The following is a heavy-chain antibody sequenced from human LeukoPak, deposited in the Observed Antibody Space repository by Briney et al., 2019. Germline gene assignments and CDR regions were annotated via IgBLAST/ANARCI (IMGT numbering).Heavy chain of an antibody. CDR1: GGTFSSYT. J-gene: IGHJ4*02. CDR3: ARENSSSRWYALDY. D-gene: IGHD6-13*01. V-gene: IGHV1-69*04. Sequence: SVKVSCKASGGTFSSYTISWVRQAPGQGLEWMGRIIPILGIANYAQKFQGRVTITADKSTSTAYMELRCLRSDDTAVYYCARENSSSRWYALDYWGQGTLVTVSS. CDR2: IIPILGIA.